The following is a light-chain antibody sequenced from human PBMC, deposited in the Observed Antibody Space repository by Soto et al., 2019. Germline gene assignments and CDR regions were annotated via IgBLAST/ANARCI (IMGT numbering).Light chain of an antibody. Sequence: LTQPASVSGSPGQSITISCTGTSSDVGGYNYVSWYQQHPGKAPKLMIYDVSNRPSGVSNRFSGSKSGNTASLTISGLQAEDEADYYCSSYTSSSTVFGTGTKVT. V-gene: IGLV2-14*01. CDR2: DVS. CDR3: SSYTSSSTV. CDR1: SSDVGGYNY. J-gene: IGLJ1*01.